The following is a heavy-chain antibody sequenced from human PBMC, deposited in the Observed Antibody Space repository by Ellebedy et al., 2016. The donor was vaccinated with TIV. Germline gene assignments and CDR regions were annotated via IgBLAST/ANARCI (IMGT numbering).Heavy chain of an antibody. CDR1: GFSFSSYG. D-gene: IGHD6-19*01. Sequence: PGGSLRLSCSASGFSFSSYGMHWVRQAPGKGLEWVSSISSSSAYIYYADSVKGRFTISRDNAKNSLYLQMHSLRAEDTAVYYCARSPAGAVAGTFDYWGQGTLVTVSS. J-gene: IGHJ4*02. CDR2: ISSSSAYI. V-gene: IGHV3-21*01. CDR3: ARSPAGAVAGTFDY.